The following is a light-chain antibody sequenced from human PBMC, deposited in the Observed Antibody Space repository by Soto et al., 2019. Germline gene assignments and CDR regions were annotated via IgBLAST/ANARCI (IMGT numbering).Light chain of an antibody. V-gene: IGKV1-5*03. CDR3: QQYNGYSRT. CDR2: KAS. Sequence: DIQMTQSPSTLSASVGDRVTITCRASQTISDWLAWYQQKPGKAPKLLIYKASTLESGVPSRFSGSGSGIEFTLTISSLQPDDFATYYCQQYNGYSRTFGQGTKVDIK. J-gene: IGKJ1*01. CDR1: QTISDW.